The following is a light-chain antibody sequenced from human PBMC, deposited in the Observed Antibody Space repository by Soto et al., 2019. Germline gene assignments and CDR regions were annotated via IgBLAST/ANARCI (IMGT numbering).Light chain of an antibody. J-gene: IGLJ1*01. V-gene: IGLV2-14*03. CDR1: SSDIGAYNY. Sequence: QSVLTQPASVSGSPGQSITISCTGTSSDIGAYNYVSWYQQHPPKAPKLMIYDVSNRPSGVSSRFSGSKSGNTASLTISGLQAEDEADYYRYSYTTTSTYVLGTGTKVTV. CDR3: YSYTTTSTYV. CDR2: DVS.